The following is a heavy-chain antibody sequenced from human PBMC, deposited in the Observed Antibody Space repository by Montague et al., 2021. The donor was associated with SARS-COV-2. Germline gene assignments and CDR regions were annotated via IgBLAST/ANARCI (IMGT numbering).Heavy chain of an antibody. J-gene: IGHJ5*02. CDR2: IYYSGST. Sequence: SETLSLTCTVSGGSISSYYWSWIRQPPGKGLEWIGYIYYSGSTNXNPSLKSRVTISVDTSKNQFSLKLSSVTAADTAVYYCARGGDYYGSGSRFDPWGQGTLVTVSS. V-gene: IGHV4-59*01. CDR1: GGSISSYY. D-gene: IGHD3-10*01. CDR3: ARGGDYYGSGSRFDP.